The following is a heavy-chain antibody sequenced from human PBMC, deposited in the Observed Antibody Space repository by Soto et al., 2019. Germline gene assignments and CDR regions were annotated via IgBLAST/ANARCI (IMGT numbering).Heavy chain of an antibody. CDR1: GFTVSSNY. Sequence: EVQLVESGGGLIQPGESLRLSCAASGFTVSSNYMSWVRQAPGKGLEWVSVIYSGGSTYYADSVKGRFTISRDNSKNTLYLQMNSLRAEDTVVYYCARNSGYPYYFDYGGQGTLVTVSS. CDR2: IYSGGST. V-gene: IGHV3-53*01. CDR3: ARNSGYPYYFDY. D-gene: IGHD3-22*01. J-gene: IGHJ4*02.